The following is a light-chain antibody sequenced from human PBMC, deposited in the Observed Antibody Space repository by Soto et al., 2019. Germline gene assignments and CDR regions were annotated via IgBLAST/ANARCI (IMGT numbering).Light chain of an antibody. V-gene: IGLV1-44*01. Sequence: QSVLTQPPSTSGTPGQRVTISCSGSRXNIGSNTVTWYQQLPGTAPKLLIYSNNQRPSGVPDRFSGSKPGTSASLAISGLQSEDEADYYCAAWDDSLNGSYVFGTGTKVTVL. CDR2: SNN. CDR1: RXNIGSNT. J-gene: IGLJ1*01. CDR3: AAWDDSLNGSYV.